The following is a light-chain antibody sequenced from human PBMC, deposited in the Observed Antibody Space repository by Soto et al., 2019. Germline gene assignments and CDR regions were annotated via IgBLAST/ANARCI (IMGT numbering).Light chain of an antibody. V-gene: IGKV3-20*01. Sequence: EIVLTQSPGTLSLSPGERATLSCRASQSVSSSYLAWYQQKPGQSPRLLISGASSRATGIPDRFSGSGSGTAFTLTISRLEPEDFAVYYCQQYGSSPRTFGQGTMVEIK. CDR1: QSVSSSY. J-gene: IGKJ1*01. CDR2: GAS. CDR3: QQYGSSPRT.